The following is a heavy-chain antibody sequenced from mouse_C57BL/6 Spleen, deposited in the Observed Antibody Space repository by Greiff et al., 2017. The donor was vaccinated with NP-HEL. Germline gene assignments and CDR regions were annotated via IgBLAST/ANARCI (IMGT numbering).Heavy chain of an antibody. CDR2: IDPETGGT. CDR3: TRTPLYYDYDWFAY. D-gene: IGHD2-4*01. J-gene: IGHJ3*01. Sequence: QVHVKQPGAELVKPGASVKLSCKASGYTFTSYWMHWVKQRPGRGLEWIGRIDPETGGTAYNQKFKGKAILTADKSSSTAYMELRSLTSEDSAVYYCTRTPLYYDYDWFAYWGQGTLVTVSA. CDR1: GYTFTSYW. V-gene: IGHV1-62-3*01.